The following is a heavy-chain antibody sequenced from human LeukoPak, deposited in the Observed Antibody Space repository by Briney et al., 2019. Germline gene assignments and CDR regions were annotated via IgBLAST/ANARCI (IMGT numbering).Heavy chain of an antibody. D-gene: IGHD6-19*01. CDR3: ARDARAVATQRRFDP. CDR1: GYTFTSYG. Sequence: ASVKVSCKASGYTFTSYGISWVRQAPGQGLEWMGWISAYNGNTNYAQKLQGRVTMTTDTSTSTAYMELRSLRSDDTAVYYCARDARAVATQRRFDPWGQGTLVTVSS. V-gene: IGHV1-18*01. J-gene: IGHJ5*02. CDR2: ISAYNGNT.